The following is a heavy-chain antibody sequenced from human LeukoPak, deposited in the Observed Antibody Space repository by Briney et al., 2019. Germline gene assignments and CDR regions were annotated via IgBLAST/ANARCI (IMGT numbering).Heavy chain of an antibody. V-gene: IGHV3-7*01. CDR3: AREIFWSGYFSNLHFDF. CDR1: GFTFSSYW. CDR2: INQDGSEK. Sequence: PGGSLRLSCAASGFTFSSYWMSWVRQAPGKGLEWVVNINQDGSEKYYVDSVKGRFTISRDNAKNSLYLQMNSLRAEDTAVYYCAREIFWSGYFSNLHFDFWGRGTLVTVSS. J-gene: IGHJ4*02. D-gene: IGHD3-3*01.